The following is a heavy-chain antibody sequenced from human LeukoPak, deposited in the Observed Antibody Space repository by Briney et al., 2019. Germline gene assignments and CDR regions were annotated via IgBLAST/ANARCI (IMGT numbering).Heavy chain of an antibody. J-gene: IGHJ4*02. CDR3: ARGWRGPYSSSWYVPPVFDY. CDR2: MNPNSGNT. D-gene: IGHD6-13*01. V-gene: IGHV1-8*01. Sequence: ASVKVSCTASGYTFTSYDINWVRQATGQGLEWMGWMNPNSGNTGYAQKFQGRVTMTRNTSISTAYMERSSLRSEDTAVYYCARGWRGPYSSSWYVPPVFDYWGQGTMVTVSS. CDR1: GYTFTSYD.